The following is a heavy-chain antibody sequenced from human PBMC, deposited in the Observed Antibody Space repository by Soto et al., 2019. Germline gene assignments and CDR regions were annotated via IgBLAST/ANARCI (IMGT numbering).Heavy chain of an antibody. V-gene: IGHV4-34*01. CDR1: GGSFSGYY. D-gene: IGHD3-16*02. CDR3: ARGLNSSRYSYYYGMDV. Sequence: SETLSLTCAVYGGSFSGYYWSWIRQPPGKGLEWIGEINHSGSTNYNPSLKSRVTISVDTSKNQFSLKLSSVTAADTAVYYCARGLNSSRYSYYYGMDVWGQGTTVTVSS. CDR2: INHSGST. J-gene: IGHJ6*02.